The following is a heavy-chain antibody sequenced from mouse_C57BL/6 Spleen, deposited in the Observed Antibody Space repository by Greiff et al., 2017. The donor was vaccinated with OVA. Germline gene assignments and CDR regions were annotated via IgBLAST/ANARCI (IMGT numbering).Heavy chain of an antibody. CDR3: ARGRYDYDGFDY. J-gene: IGHJ2*01. CDR1: GYTFTSYW. Sequence: QVQLQQPRAELVKPGASVKMSCKASGYTFTSYWITWVKQRPGQGLEWIGDIYPGSGSTNYNEKFKSKATLTVDTSSSTAYMQLSSLTSEDSAVYYCARGRYDYDGFDYWGQGTTLTVSS. V-gene: IGHV1-55*01. D-gene: IGHD2-4*01. CDR2: IYPGSGST.